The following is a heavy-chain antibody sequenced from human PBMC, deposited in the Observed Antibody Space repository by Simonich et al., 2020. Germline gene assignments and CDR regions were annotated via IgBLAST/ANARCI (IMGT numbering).Heavy chain of an antibody. Sequence: QVQLVESGGGVVQPGRSLRLSCAASGFTFSSYGMHWVRQAPGKGMEWVAVKMYDGSNKYYADSVKCRFTISRDNSKNTLYLQMNSLRAEDTAVYYCARERAAAGEAFDYWGQGTLVTVSS. CDR2: KMYDGSNK. CDR3: ARERAAAGEAFDY. D-gene: IGHD6-13*01. V-gene: IGHV3-33*01. CDR1: GFTFSSYG. J-gene: IGHJ4*02.